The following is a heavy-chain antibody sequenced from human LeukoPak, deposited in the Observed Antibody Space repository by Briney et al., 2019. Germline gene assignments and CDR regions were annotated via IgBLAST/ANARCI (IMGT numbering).Heavy chain of an antibody. Sequence: SVKVSCKASGGTFSNEVFNWVRQAPGQGLEWMGRIIPILNNRDYAQKFQGRLTITADKSTSTAYMELSSLRSDDTAVYYCARDTPGTAVGGIDVWGQGTLVTVSS. CDR3: ARDTPGTAVGGIDV. J-gene: IGHJ3*01. CDR1: GGTFSNEV. CDR2: IIPILNNR. V-gene: IGHV1-69*04. D-gene: IGHD5-18*01.